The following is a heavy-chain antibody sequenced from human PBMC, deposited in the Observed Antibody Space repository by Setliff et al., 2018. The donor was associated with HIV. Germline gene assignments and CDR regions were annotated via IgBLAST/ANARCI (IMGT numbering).Heavy chain of an antibody. CDR2: VYNSGSA. J-gene: IGHJ2*01. CDR3: ARGAEYPNWYFDL. Sequence: PSETLSLTCTVSGGSISSHYWSWIRQPAGKGLEWIGRVYNSGSANYNPSLTSRVTMSVDTSKNQFSLNLNPLTAADTAIYYCARGAEYPNWYFDLWGRGTLVTVSS. CDR1: GGSISSHY. V-gene: IGHV4-4*07.